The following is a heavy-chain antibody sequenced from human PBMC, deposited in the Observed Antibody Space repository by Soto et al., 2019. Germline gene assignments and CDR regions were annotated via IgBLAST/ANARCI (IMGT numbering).Heavy chain of an antibody. D-gene: IGHD1-1*01. CDR1: GGSISSGDYY. J-gene: IGHJ5*02. CDR3: ARGVERRDWFDP. Sequence: TLSLTCTVSGGSISSGDYYWSWIRQPPGKGLEWIGYIYYSGSTYYNPSLKSRVTISVDTSKNQFSLKLSSVTAADTAVYYCARGVERRDWFDPWGQGTLVTVSS. V-gene: IGHV4-30-4*01. CDR2: IYYSGST.